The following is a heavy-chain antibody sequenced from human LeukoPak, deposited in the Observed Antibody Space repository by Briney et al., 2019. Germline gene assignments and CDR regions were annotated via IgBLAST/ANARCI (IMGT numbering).Heavy chain of an antibody. V-gene: IGHV3-23*01. J-gene: IGHJ4*02. CDR3: AKDMIVGASFDY. D-gene: IGHD1-26*01. CDR2: ISGSGGST. Sequence: QPGGTLRLSCAASGFTFSSYGMSWVRQAPGKGLEWVSAISGSGGSTYYTDSVKGRFTISRDNSKNTLYLQMNSLRAEDTAVYYCAKDMIVGASFDYWGQGTLVTVSS. CDR1: GFTFSSYG.